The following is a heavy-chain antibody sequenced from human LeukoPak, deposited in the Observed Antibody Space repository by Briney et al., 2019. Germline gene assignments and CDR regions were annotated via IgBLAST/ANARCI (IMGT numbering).Heavy chain of an antibody. J-gene: IGHJ6*03. Sequence: QPGRSLRLSCAASGFTFSSYGMHWVRQAPGKGLEWVAFIRYDGSNKYYADSVKGRFTISRDNSKNTLYLQINSLRAEDTAVYYCARVNGYYYYYYMDVWGKGTTVTVSS. D-gene: IGHD2-8*01. V-gene: IGHV3-30*02. CDR1: GFTFSSYG. CDR3: ARVNGYYYYYYMDV. CDR2: IRYDGSNK.